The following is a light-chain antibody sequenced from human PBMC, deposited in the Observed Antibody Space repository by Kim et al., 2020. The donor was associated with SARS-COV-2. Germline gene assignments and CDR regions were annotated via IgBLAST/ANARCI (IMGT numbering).Light chain of an antibody. CDR3: MICHSLTSAV. CDR2: YKSDSDK. Sequence: QPVLTQPSSLSASPGASASLTCTLRSGINVGTYNIYWYQQKPGSPPQYLLRYKSDSDKQQGSGVPSRFSGSKDASANAGILLSSGLQSEDEADYYCMICHSLTSAVFVGGTQLTVL. J-gene: IGLJ2*01. V-gene: IGLV5-45*02. CDR1: SGINVGTYN.